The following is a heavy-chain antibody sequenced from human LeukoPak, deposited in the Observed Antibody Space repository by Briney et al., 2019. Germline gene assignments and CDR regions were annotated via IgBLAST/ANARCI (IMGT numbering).Heavy chain of an antibody. V-gene: IGHV4-4*07. CDR2: IYTSGSA. Sequence: SETLSLTCTVSGGSISSYYWSWIRQPAGKGLEWIGRIYTSGSANYNPSLKSRVTMSVDTSKNQFSLKLSSVTAADTAVYYCARDRATGTSHYYYYGMDVWGQGTTVTVSS. D-gene: IGHD1-1*01. J-gene: IGHJ6*02. CDR3: ARDRATGTSHYYYYGMDV. CDR1: GGSISSYY.